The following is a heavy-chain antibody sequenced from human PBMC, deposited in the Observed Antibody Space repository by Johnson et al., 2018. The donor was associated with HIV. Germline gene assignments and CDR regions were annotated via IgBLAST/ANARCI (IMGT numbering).Heavy chain of an antibody. CDR3: ARGDIGWNDDFAFDI. D-gene: IGHD1-1*01. J-gene: IGHJ3*02. V-gene: IGHV3-30*04. Sequence: QVQLVESGGGVVQPGRSLRLSCAASGFTFSSYAMHWVRQAPGKGLEWVAVISYDGSNKYYADSVKGRFPISRDNSKNTLYLQMNSLRAEDTAVYYCARGDIGWNDDFAFDIWGQGTMVTVSS. CDR1: GFTFSSYA. CDR2: ISYDGSNK.